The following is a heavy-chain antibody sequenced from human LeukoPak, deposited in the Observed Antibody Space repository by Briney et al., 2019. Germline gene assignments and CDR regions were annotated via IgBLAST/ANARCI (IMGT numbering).Heavy chain of an antibody. J-gene: IGHJ4*02. CDR2: IYYSGST. D-gene: IGHD3-10*01. CDR1: GGSISSYY. Sequence: SETLSLTCTVSGGSISSYYWSWIRQPPGKGLEWIGYIYYSGSTNYNPFLKSRVTISVDTSKNQFSLKLSSVTAADTAVYYCARLSMVRGVRLFDYWGQGTLVTVSS. V-gene: IGHV4-59*08. CDR3: ARLSMVRGVRLFDY.